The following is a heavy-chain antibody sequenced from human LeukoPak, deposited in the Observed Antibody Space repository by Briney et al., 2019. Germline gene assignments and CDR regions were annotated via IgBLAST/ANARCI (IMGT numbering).Heavy chain of an antibody. CDR1: GGSTSLYY. V-gene: IGHV4-59*01. D-gene: IGHD3-22*01. CDR2: IYYSGTT. J-gene: IGHJ4*02. CDR3: AGRSYYYDSSSYYRGHYFDY. Sequence: PSETLSLTCTVSGGSTSLYYWSWIREPLGKGLEWIGYIYYSGTTNYNPSLKSRFTISVDTSKNQFSLKLRSVTAADTAVYYCAGRSYYYDSSSYYRGHYFDYWGQGTLVTVSS.